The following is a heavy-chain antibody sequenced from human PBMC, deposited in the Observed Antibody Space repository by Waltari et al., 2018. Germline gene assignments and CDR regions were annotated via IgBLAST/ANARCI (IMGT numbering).Heavy chain of an antibody. D-gene: IGHD3-10*01. J-gene: IGHJ5*01. CDR2: RYYRGSS. V-gene: IGHV4-39*01. CDR1: GDSVTSGSYY. CDR3: ARAFGSGSYAWFDS. Sequence: QLQLQESGPGLVKPSETLSLTCSVSGDSVTSGSYYWGWIRQPPRKGLAWIGIRYYRGSSYSNPSLKSRVTISVDTSKNQFSLKLSSVAAADTAVYYCARAFGSGSYAWFDSWGQGTLVTVSS.